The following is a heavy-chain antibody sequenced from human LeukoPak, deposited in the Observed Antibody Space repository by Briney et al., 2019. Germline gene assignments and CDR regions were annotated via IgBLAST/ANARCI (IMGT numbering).Heavy chain of an antibody. Sequence: SETLSLTCTVSGGSVSSGSYYWSWIRQPPGKGLEWIRYIYYSGSTNYNPSLKSRVTISVDTSKNQFSLKLSSVTAADTAVYYCARAGYAAEAVDYWGQGTLVTVSS. CDR3: ARAGYAAEAVDY. CDR2: IYYSGST. CDR1: GGSVSSGSYY. J-gene: IGHJ4*02. V-gene: IGHV4-61*01. D-gene: IGHD2-15*01.